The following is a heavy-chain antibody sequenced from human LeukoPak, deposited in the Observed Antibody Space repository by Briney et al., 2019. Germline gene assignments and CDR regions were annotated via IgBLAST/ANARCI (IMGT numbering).Heavy chain of an antibody. D-gene: IGHD6-13*01. J-gene: IGHJ4*02. CDR2: ISYDGSNQ. Sequence: GGSLRLSCAASGFTFSSFGMHWVRQAPGKGLEWVAVISYDGSNQYYADSVKGRFTISRDNSKNTLYLQMNSLRAEDTAVYYCVKDKYSRSWYPFDYWGRGTLVTVSS. CDR1: GFTFSSFG. CDR3: VKDKYSRSWYPFDY. V-gene: IGHV3-30*18.